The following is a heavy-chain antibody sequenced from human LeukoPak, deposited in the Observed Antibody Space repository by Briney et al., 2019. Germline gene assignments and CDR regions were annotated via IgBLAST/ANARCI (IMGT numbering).Heavy chain of an antibody. CDR3: ARGFLELLLGYGMDL. Sequence: PGRSLRLSCSASGFTFSSYAMHWVRQAPGKGLEWVAGISYDGSNKYYADSVKGRFTIPRDNSKNTLYLEMDSQRGEDRAVYYCARGFLELLLGYGMDLWGQGTTVTVSS. J-gene: IGHJ6*02. D-gene: IGHD3-3*01. CDR2: ISYDGSNK. V-gene: IGHV3-30-3*01. CDR1: GFTFSSYA.